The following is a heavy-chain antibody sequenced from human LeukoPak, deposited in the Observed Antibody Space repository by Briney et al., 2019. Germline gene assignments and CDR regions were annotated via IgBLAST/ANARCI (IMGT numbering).Heavy chain of an antibody. V-gene: IGHV3-23*01. CDR2: ISGSGGDT. CDR3: AKTTAGNSSGRYPGWPVDY. CDR1: GFTFRNYA. Sequence: PGGSLRLSCAASGFTFRNYAIYWVRQAPGKGLEWVSGISGSGGDTYFADSVKGRFTITRDHSKNTAFLQMDSLRAEDTAVYYCAKTTAGNSSGRYPGWPVDYWGQGTLVTVSS. J-gene: IGHJ4*02. D-gene: IGHD6-19*01.